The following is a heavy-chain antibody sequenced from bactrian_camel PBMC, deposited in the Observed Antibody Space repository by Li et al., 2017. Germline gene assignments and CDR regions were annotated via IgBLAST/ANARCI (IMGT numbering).Heavy chain of an antibody. J-gene: IGHJ4*01. D-gene: IGHD1*01. CDR2: IGGPGVT. V-gene: IGHV3S55*01. CDR1: GSLSGSYC. Sequence: QVQLVESGGDSVEVGGSLRLSCVASGSLSGSYCMGWFRQVPGKEREGVATIGGPGVTTYADSVKGRFTIAKDDSKNTLFLQMNDLKFEDTAMYYCAADVPLSGDWRPAGSVVVLTGTNPIRYNLWGQGTQVTVS. CDR3: AADVPLSGDWRPAGSVVVLTGTNPIRYNL.